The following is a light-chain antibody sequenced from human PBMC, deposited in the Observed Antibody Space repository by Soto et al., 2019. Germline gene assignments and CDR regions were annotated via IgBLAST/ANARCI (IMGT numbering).Light chain of an antibody. J-gene: IGKJ3*01. Sequence: EIVLTQSPGTLSLSPGERATLSCRASQSVSSTFLAWYQQKPGQAPRLLIYGASNRATGIPDRFSGSGSGTDFTLTISRLEPEDFAVYYCQHYGRSPFTFGPGNKVDIK. CDR1: QSVSSTF. CDR2: GAS. CDR3: QHYGRSPFT. V-gene: IGKV3-20*01.